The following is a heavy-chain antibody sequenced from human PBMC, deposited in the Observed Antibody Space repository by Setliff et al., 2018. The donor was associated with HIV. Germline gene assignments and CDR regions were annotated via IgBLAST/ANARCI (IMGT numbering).Heavy chain of an antibody. V-gene: IGHV3-53*05. D-gene: IGHD3-10*01. CDR3: AKGGYGSGSYYYFDY. J-gene: IGHJ4*02. Sequence: GGSLRLSCAASGFIVSDTYMTWVRQAPGKGLEWVSLIYSDGRTYYADSVKGRFTISRDNAKNSLYLQMNSLRAEDTALYYCAKGGYGSGSYYYFDYWGQGTLVTVSS. CDR2: IYSDGRT. CDR1: GFIVSDTY.